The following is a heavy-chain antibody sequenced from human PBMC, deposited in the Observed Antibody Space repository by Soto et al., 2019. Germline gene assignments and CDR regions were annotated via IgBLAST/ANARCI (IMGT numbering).Heavy chain of an antibody. CDR2: INHSGST. Sequence: KPSETLSLTCAVYGGSFSGYYWSWIRQPPGKGLEWIGEINHSGSTNYNPSLKSRVTISVDTSKNQFSLKLSSVTAADTAVYYCARGVWGNGLLLRWFDPWGQGTLVTVSS. D-gene: IGHD3-16*01. CDR1: GGSFSGYY. CDR3: ARGVWGNGLLLRWFDP. J-gene: IGHJ5*02. V-gene: IGHV4-34*01.